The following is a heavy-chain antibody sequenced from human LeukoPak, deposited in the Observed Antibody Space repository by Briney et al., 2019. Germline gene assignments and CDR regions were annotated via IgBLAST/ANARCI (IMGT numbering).Heavy chain of an antibody. Sequence: SETLSLTCTVSGGSISSYYWSWIRQPAGKGLEWIGYIYYSGSTNYNPSLKSRVTISVDTSKNQFSLKLSSVTAADTAVYYCARTRYYYNSRSYGAPYYFDYWGQGTLVTVSS. D-gene: IGHD3-10*01. V-gene: IGHV4-59*01. CDR3: ARTRYYYNSRSYGAPYYFDY. CDR1: GGSISSYY. J-gene: IGHJ4*02. CDR2: IYYSGST.